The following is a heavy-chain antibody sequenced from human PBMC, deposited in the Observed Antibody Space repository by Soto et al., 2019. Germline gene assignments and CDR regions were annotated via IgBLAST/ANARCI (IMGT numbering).Heavy chain of an antibody. Sequence: QVQLVQSGTEVKKPGASVKVSCKASGYTFSSHGINWVRQAPGQGPEWMGWISAYNGNTNYAQKVQGRVTMNTDTSTSTAYMELRSLRSDDTAVYYCARSRYCSGGSCPLNFDYWGQGTLVSVSS. J-gene: IGHJ4*02. CDR3: ARSRYCSGGSCPLNFDY. CDR2: ISAYNGNT. CDR1: GYTFSSHG. V-gene: IGHV1-18*01. D-gene: IGHD2-15*01.